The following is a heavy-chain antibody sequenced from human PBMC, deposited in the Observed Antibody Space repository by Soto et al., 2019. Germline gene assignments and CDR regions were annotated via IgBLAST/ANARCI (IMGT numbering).Heavy chain of an antibody. J-gene: IGHJ3*02. D-gene: IGHD2-8*01. CDR1: GGSISSYY. CDR2: IYYSGST. Sequence: SETQSLTCTVSGGSISSYYWSWIRKPPGKGLEWIGYIYYSGSTNYNPSLKSRVTISVDTSKNQFSLKLSSVTADDSAVYYCARDWTNYAHAFDIWGQGTMVTVSS. V-gene: IGHV4-59*01. CDR3: ARDWTNYAHAFDI.